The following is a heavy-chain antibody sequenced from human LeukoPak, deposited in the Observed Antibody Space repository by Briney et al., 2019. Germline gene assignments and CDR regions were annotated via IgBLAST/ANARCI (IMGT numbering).Heavy chain of an antibody. CDR3: ARSGYSFLVDS. CDR2: MSYTGTT. V-gene: IGHV4-39*01. D-gene: IGHD5-18*01. CDR1: GGSISSSSYY. Sequence: PSETLSLTCTVSGGSISSSSYYWGLIRQPPGKGLEWIASMSYTGTTYYNPSLKSRVTISVHTSKNQFSLNLSSVTAADTAMYFCARSGYSFLVDSWGQGTLVTVSS. J-gene: IGHJ4*02.